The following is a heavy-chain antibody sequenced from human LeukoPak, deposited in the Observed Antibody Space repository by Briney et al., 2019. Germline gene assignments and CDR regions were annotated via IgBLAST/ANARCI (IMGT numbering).Heavy chain of an antibody. D-gene: IGHD4-23*01. CDR2: IIPIFGTA. CDR3: ARDLGNSWSVFDY. V-gene: IGHV1-69*05. J-gene: IGHJ4*02. CDR1: GGTFSSYA. Sequence: SVKVSCKASGGTFSSYAISWVRQAPGQGLEWMGGIIPIFGTANYAQKFQGGVTITTDESTSTAYMELSSLRSEDTAVYYCARDLGNSWSVFDYWGQGTLVTVSS.